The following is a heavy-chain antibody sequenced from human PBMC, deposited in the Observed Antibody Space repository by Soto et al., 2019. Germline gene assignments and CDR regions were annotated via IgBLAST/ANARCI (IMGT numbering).Heavy chain of an antibody. CDR2: INSDGSIT. Sequence: XGSLRLSCAAAGFTFSNNWMHWVRQAPGKGLVWVSRINSDGSITNYADSVKGQFTISRDNAKNTLYLQMNSLRAEDTAVYYCARASSTWYVSFDYWGQGILVTVSS. J-gene: IGHJ4*02. V-gene: IGHV3-74*01. CDR3: ARASSTWYVSFDY. CDR1: GFTFSNNW. D-gene: IGHD6-13*01.